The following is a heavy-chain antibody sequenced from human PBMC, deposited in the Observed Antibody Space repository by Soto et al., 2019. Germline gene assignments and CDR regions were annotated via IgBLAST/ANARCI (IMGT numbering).Heavy chain of an antibody. Sequence: LRLSCAASGFTFSSYGMHWVRQAPGKGLEWVAVIWYDGSNKYYADSVKGRFTISRDNSKNTLYLQMNSLRAEDTAVYYCASSIAVAGISDYWGQGTLVTVSS. CDR2: IWYDGSNK. V-gene: IGHV3-33*01. CDR1: GFTFSSYG. D-gene: IGHD6-19*01. CDR3: ASSIAVAGISDY. J-gene: IGHJ4*02.